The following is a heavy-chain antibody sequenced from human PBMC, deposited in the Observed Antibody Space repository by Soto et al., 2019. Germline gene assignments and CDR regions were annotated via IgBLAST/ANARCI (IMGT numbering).Heavy chain of an antibody. V-gene: IGHV3-15*07. CDR1: GFPFINAW. D-gene: IGHD3-16*01. CDR2: VKSKVNGGTT. Sequence: GGSLRLSCVGSGFPFINAWMNWVRQAPGKGLEWVGRVKSKVNGGTTDYIAPVKGGFTISRDDSKNTVYLQMNGLNTEDTAVYYCCTGGYFFDSWGKGPQVTVS. J-gene: IGHJ4*02. CDR3: CTGGYFFDS.